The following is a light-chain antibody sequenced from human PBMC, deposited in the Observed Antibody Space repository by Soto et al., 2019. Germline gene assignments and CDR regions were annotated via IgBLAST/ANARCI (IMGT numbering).Light chain of an antibody. CDR2: SNN. V-gene: IGLV1-44*01. Sequence: QAVVTQPPSASGTPGQRVTISCSGSSSNIGSKTVNWYQQLPGTAPKLLIHSNNQRPSGVPDRFSGSKSGTSASLAISGLQSEDEADYYCAAWDDSLNGLWVFGGGTKVTVL. J-gene: IGLJ3*02. CDR3: AAWDDSLNGLWV. CDR1: SSNIGSKT.